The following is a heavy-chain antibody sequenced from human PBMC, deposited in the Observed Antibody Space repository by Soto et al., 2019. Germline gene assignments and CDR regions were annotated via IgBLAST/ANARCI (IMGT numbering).Heavy chain of an antibody. J-gene: IGHJ6*02. V-gene: IGHV4-59*01. CDR2: IYYSGST. Sequence: LSLTCTVSGGSISIYYWSWIRQPPGKGLEWIGYIYYSGSTNYNPSLKSRVTISVDTSTNQFSLKLNSVTAADTAVYYCARVRYGMDVWGQGTTVTVSS. CDR3: ARVRYGMDV. CDR1: GGSISIYY.